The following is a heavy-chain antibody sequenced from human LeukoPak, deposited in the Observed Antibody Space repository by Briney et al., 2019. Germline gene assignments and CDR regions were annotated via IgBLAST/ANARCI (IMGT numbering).Heavy chain of an antibody. CDR3: ARDQRAHKFRPDPSFDP. CDR1: GYTFTSYG. J-gene: IGHJ5*02. V-gene: IGHV1-18*01. D-gene: IGHD6-25*01. Sequence: GASVEVSCKASGYTFTSYGISWVRQAPGQGLEWMGWISAYNGNTNYAQKLLGRVTMTTDTSTSTAYMELRSLSSDDTAVYYCARDQRAHKFRPDPSFDPWGQGTLVTVSS. CDR2: ISAYNGNT.